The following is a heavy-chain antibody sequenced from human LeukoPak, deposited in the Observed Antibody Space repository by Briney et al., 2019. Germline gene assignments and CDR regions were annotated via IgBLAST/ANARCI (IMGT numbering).Heavy chain of an antibody. CDR2: VHHSGRT. CDR3: ARDLRAKY. Sequence: SETLSLTCNVSGASIFNYYWSWIRQAPGKGLEWIGYVHHSGRTNSNPSLGSRVTMSVDTSTSQLSLNLTSVTTADTAVYFCARDLRAKYWGQGTLVFVSS. V-gene: IGHV4-59*01. J-gene: IGHJ1*01. D-gene: IGHD4/OR15-4a*01. CDR1: GASIFNYY.